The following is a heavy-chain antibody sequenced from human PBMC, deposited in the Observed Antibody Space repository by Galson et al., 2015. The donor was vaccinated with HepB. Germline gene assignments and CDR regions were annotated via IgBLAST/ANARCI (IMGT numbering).Heavy chain of an antibody. Sequence: SVKVSCKASGYTFTSYGISWVRQAPGQGLEWMGWISAYNGNTNYAQKLQDRVTMTTDTSTSTAYMELRSLRSDDTAVYYCARATSYCSGGSCYGGDFDYWGQGTLVTVSS. CDR1: GYTFTSYG. CDR3: ARATSYCSGGSCYGGDFDY. CDR2: ISAYNGNT. V-gene: IGHV1-18*04. D-gene: IGHD2-15*01. J-gene: IGHJ4*02.